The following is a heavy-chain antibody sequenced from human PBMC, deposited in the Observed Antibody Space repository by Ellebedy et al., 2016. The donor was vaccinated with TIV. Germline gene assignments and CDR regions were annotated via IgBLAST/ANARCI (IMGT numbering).Heavy chain of an antibody. CDR3: AKVIPYYGPGSYHSYYFDY. J-gene: IGHJ4*02. Sequence: PGGSLRLSCAASGFIFSSNGMHWVRQAPGKGLEWVAVISFDGTTKHYVDSVKGRFTISRDNSKNTLFLQMNSLSAEDTAVYFCAKVIPYYGPGSYHSYYFDYWGQGTLVTVSS. CDR1: GFIFSSNG. V-gene: IGHV3-30*18. D-gene: IGHD3-10*01. CDR2: ISFDGTTK.